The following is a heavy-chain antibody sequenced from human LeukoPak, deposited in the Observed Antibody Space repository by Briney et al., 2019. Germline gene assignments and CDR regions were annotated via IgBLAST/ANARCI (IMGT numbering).Heavy chain of an antibody. J-gene: IGHJ3*02. Sequence: GGSLRLSCAASGFTFSTYTMNWVRQASGKGLEWVSSISSSSSYIYYADSLKGRFTISRDNAKNSLYLQLNSLRAEDTAVYYCARAVAYCGGDCSYDAFDIWGQGTMVTVSS. CDR1: GFTFSTYT. CDR2: ISSSSSYI. CDR3: ARAVAYCGGDCSYDAFDI. V-gene: IGHV3-21*04. D-gene: IGHD2-21*02.